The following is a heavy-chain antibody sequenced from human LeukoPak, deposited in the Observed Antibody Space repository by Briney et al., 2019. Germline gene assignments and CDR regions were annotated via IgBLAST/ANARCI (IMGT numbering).Heavy chain of an antibody. CDR1: GGTFSSYA. J-gene: IGHJ4*02. CDR2: IIPIFGTA. CDR3: ASGIAAAGRSAFDY. Sequence: EASVKVSCKASGGTFSSYAISWVRQAPGQGLEWMGGIIPIFGTANYAQKFQGRVTITTDESTSTAYMELSSLRSEDTAVYYCASGIAAAGRSAFDYWGQGTLVTVSS. D-gene: IGHD6-13*01. V-gene: IGHV1-69*05.